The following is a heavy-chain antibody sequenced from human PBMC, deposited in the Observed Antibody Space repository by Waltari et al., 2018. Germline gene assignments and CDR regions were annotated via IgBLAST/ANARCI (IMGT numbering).Heavy chain of an antibody. D-gene: IGHD2-15*01. V-gene: IGHV3-23*01. CDR2: ISVRGDTT. Sequence: EGQLLESGGDLAQPGWSLRLSCAVSGFPFSSYAVACVRQAPGKGLEWVSGISVRGDTTDYANSVKGRFTISRDNSKNTLFLRMYTLRADDTALYYCAKASGNWQRYWYFDLWGRGTLVTVSS. CDR1: GFPFSSYA. J-gene: IGHJ2*01. CDR3: AKASGNWQRYWYFDL.